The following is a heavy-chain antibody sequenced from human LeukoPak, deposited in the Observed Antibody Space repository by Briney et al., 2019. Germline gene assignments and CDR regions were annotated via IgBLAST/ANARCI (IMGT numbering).Heavy chain of an antibody. V-gene: IGHV3-66*01. CDR3: ARDSRSKSYLYYFDY. CDR1: GFTVSSNY. D-gene: IGHD3-10*01. J-gene: IGHJ4*02. CDR2: IYSGGST. Sequence: GGSLRLSCAASGFTVSSNYMSWVRQAPGKGLEWVSIIYSGGSTYYADSVKGRFTISRDNSKNTLYLQMNSLRAEDTAVYYCARDSRSKSYLYYFDYWGQGTLVTVSS.